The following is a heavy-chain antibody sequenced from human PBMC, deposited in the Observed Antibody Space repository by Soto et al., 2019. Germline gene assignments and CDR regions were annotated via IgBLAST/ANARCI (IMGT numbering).Heavy chain of an antibody. D-gene: IGHD3-3*01. J-gene: IGHJ6*03. CDR3: ATYYDFWSGYYPTSYYYYYMDV. Sequence: GGSLRLSCAASGFTFSSYWMSWVRQAPGKGLEWVANIKQDGSEKYYVVSVKGRFTISRDNAKNSLYLQMNSLRAEDTAVYYCATYYDFWSGYYPTSYYYYYMDVWGKGTTVTVSS. CDR1: GFTFSSYW. CDR2: IKQDGSEK. V-gene: IGHV3-7*01.